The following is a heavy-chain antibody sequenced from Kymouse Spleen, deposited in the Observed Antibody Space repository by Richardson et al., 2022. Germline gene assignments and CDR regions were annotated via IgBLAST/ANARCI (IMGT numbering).Heavy chain of an antibody. J-gene: IGHJ4*02. CDR1: GGSISSSSYY. CDR3: ARHQLELPFDY. CDR2: IYYSGST. Sequence: QLQLQESGPGLVKPSETLSLTCTVSGGSISSSSYYWGWIRQPPGKGLEWIGSIYYSGSTYYNPSLKSRVTISVDTSKNQFSLKLSSVTAADTAVYYCARHQLELPFDYWGQGTLVTVSS. D-gene: IGHD1-1*01,IGHD1-7*01. V-gene: IGHV4-39*01.